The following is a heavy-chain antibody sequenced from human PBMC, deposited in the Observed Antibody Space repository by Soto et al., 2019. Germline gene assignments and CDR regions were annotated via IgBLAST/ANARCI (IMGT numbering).Heavy chain of an antibody. J-gene: IGHJ3*02. Sequence: GGSLRLSCAASGFTFSSYSMNWVRQAPGKGLEWVSSISSSSSYIYYADSVKGRFTISRDNAKNSLYLQMNSLRAEDTAVYYCAREEGYSDGEDAFDIWGQGTMVTVSS. V-gene: IGHV3-21*01. D-gene: IGHD5-18*01. CDR3: AREEGYSDGEDAFDI. CDR1: GFTFSSYS. CDR2: ISSSSSYI.